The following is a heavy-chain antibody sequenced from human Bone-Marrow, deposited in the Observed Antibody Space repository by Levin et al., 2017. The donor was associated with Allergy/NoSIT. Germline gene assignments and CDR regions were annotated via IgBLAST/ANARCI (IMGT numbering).Heavy chain of an antibody. CDR3: AKDISGSGWLDY. CDR2: ISWNSGSI. V-gene: IGHV3-9*01. J-gene: IGHJ4*02. D-gene: IGHD6-19*01. CDR1: GFTFDDYA. Sequence: SGGSLRLSCAASGFTFDDYAMHWVRQAPGKGLEWVSGISWNSGSIGYADSVKGRFTISRDNAKNSLYLQMNSLRAEDTALYYCAKDISGSGWLDYWGQGTLVTVSS.